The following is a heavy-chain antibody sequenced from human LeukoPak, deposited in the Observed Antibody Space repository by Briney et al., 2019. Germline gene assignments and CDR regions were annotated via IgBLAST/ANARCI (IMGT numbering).Heavy chain of an antibody. J-gene: IGHJ4*02. CDR3: AREDCSSTSCSIDY. CDR1: GYTFTSYG. Sequence: RASVKVSCKASGYTFTSYGISWVRQAPGQGLEWMGWISAYNGNTNYAQKLQGRVTMTTDTSTSTAYMELRSLRSDDTAVYYCAREDCSSTSCSIDYWGQGTLVTVSS. V-gene: IGHV1-18*01. D-gene: IGHD2-2*01. CDR2: ISAYNGNT.